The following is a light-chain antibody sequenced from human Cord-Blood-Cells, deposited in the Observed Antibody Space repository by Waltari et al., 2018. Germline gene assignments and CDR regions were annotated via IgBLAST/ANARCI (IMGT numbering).Light chain of an antibody. V-gene: IGKV3-15*01. CDR2: GAS. Sequence: DIVMKQSPATLSVSPGERATLACRASQSVSSNLAWYQQKPGQAPSLVVSGASTGATGSPARFSGGGSGTEFTLTLNRLQSEDFAVYYCQQYNNWPPYSFGQGTKLEIK. CDR3: QQYNNWPPYS. J-gene: IGKJ2*03. CDR1: QSVSSN.